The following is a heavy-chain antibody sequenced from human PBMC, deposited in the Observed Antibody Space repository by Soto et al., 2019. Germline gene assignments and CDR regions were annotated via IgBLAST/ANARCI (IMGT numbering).Heavy chain of an antibody. J-gene: IGHJ6*02. D-gene: IGHD2-15*01. CDR1: GFTFSSYG. V-gene: IGHV3-33*01. CDR2: IWYDGSNK. Sequence: QVQLVESGGGVVQPGRSLRLSCAASGFTFSSYGMHWVRQAPGKGLEWVAVIWYDGSNKYYADSVKGRFTISRDNSKNTLYLQMNSLRAEETAVYYCASWAADYYYYGMDVWGQGTTVTVSS. CDR3: ASWAADYYYYGMDV.